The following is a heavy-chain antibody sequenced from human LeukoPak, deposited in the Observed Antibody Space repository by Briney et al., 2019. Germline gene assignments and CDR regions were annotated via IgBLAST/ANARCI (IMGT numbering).Heavy chain of an antibody. CDR3: AREIRYGGYPGILDY. D-gene: IGHD4-17*01. Sequence: SETLSLTCTVSGASISSGSYYWSWVRQSAGKGLEWIGRIYTSGSTNYNPSLKSRVTMSVDTSKNQFSLKVNLVTAADTAVYYCAREIRYGGYPGILDYWGQGTLVTVSS. CDR1: GASISSGSYY. V-gene: IGHV4-61*02. CDR2: IYTSGST. J-gene: IGHJ4*02.